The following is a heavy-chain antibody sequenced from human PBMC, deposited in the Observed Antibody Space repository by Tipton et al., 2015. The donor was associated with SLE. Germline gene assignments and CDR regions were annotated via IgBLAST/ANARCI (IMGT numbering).Heavy chain of an antibody. V-gene: IGHV4-39*07. CDR3: AGVSRDAFEI. J-gene: IGHJ3*02. CDR1: GGSISITSYY. D-gene: IGHD5/OR15-5a*01. CDR2: IYYGERA. Sequence: LRLSCTVSGGSISITSYYWGWIRQPPGKGLEWIANIYYGERAYYNSSLKSRVTISEDTSKNQFSLKLSSVTAADTAVYYCAGVSRDAFEIWGQGTMVTVSS.